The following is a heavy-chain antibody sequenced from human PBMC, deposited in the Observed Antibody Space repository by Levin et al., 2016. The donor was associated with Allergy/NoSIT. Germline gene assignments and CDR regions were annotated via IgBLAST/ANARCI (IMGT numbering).Heavy chain of an antibody. CDR2: VTYRDGGT. J-gene: IGHJ4*02. D-gene: IGHD2-2*01. CDR3: TKDGGRGCSPTSCYVDS. Sequence: WIRQPPGKGLEWVSTVTYRDGGTYYADSVKGRFTISRDDSKNTLSLQMNSLRADDTAVYYCTKDGGRGCSPTSCYVDSWGQGAQVTVSS. V-gene: IGHV3-23*01.